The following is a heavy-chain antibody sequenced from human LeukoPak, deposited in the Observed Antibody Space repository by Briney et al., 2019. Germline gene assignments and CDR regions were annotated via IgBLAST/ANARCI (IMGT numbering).Heavy chain of an antibody. Sequence: GGSLRLSCAASGFTFSDYAMNWVRQAPGKGLQWVSSISGSGASTHYADSVKGRFTISRDNSKNTLYLQMNSLRAEDTAVYYCAKGSGYYTSSWFDPWGQGTLVTVSS. CDR2: ISGSGAST. J-gene: IGHJ5*02. CDR1: GFTFSDYA. CDR3: AKGSGYYTSSWFDP. V-gene: IGHV3-23*01. D-gene: IGHD3-3*01.